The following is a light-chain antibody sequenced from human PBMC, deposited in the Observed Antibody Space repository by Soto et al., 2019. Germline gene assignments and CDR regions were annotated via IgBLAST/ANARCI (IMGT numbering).Light chain of an antibody. CDR1: QSVRNN. V-gene: IGKV3-15*01. Sequence: EIMMTQSPATLSVSPGERATLSCRASQSVRNNLAWYQHKPGQVPRLLIYYASTRATGIPTRCSGSGSGTEFHRTISSLQSEDVAVFYCQQYNNWPPITFGQGTRLEIK. CDR2: YAS. J-gene: IGKJ5*01. CDR3: QQYNNWPPIT.